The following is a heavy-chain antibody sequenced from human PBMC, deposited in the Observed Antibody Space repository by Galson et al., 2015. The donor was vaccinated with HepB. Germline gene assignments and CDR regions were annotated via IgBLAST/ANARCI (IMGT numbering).Heavy chain of an antibody. CDR2: ISTYDGNT. Sequence: SVKVSCKASGYTFTTYGVSWVRQAPGQGLEWMGWISTYDGNTKYPQKLQGRVTMTTDTSTSTAYMELRSLRSDDTAVYYCARLLRTGGYWGQGTLVTVSS. V-gene: IGHV1-18*04. CDR1: GYTFTTYG. D-gene: IGHD2-15*01. J-gene: IGHJ4*02. CDR3: ARLLRTGGY.